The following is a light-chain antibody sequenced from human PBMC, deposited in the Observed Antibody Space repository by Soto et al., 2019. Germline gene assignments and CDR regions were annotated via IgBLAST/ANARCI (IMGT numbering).Light chain of an antibody. CDR2: LNSDGSH. CDR1: SGHSSYA. CDR3: QTWGTGVV. Sequence: QPVLTQSPSASASLGASVKLTCTLSSGHSSYAIAWHQQQPEKGPRYFMKLNSDGSHSKGDGIPDRFSGSSSGAERYLTISSLQSEDEADYYCQTWGTGVVFGGGTKVTVL. J-gene: IGLJ2*01. V-gene: IGLV4-69*01.